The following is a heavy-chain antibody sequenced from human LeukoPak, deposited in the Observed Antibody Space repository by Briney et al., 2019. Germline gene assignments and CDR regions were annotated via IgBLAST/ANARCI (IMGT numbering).Heavy chain of an antibody. J-gene: IGHJ5*02. Sequence: PSETLSLTCAVYGGSFSGYYWSWIRQPPGKGLEWIGEINHSGSTNYNPSLKSRVTISVDTSKNQFSLKLSSVTAADTAVYYCARGPSVGATNLNWFDPWGQGTLVTDSS. CDR1: GGSFSGYY. CDR3: ARGPSVGATNLNWFDP. D-gene: IGHD1-26*01. V-gene: IGHV4-34*01. CDR2: INHSGST.